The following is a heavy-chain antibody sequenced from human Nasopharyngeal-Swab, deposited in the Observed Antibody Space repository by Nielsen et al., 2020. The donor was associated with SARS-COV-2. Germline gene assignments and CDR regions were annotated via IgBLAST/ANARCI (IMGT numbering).Heavy chain of an antibody. Sequence: GESLKISCATSGFTLSSYAMSWVRQAPGKGLGWVSSISGFDITTYYADSVKGRFTISRDNSKNTLYLQMNSLRAEDTAVYYCARDLGGYVGYWGQGTLVTVSS. CDR2: ISGFDITT. CDR1: GFTLSSYA. J-gene: IGHJ4*02. CDR3: ARDLGGYVGY. D-gene: IGHD5-12*01. V-gene: IGHV3-23*01.